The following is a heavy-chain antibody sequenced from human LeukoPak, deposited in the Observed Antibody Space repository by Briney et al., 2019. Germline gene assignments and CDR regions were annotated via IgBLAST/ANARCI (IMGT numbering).Heavy chain of an antibody. CDR1: GFTFSDYY. D-gene: IGHD4-17*01. Sequence: GGSLRLSCAASGFTFSDYYMSWIRQAPGKGLEGVSYISSSGSTIYYADSVKGRFTISRDNAKNPLYLQMNSLRAEDTAVYYCARPSSTTVTFDYWGQGTLVTVSS. V-gene: IGHV3-11*04. J-gene: IGHJ4*02. CDR2: ISSSGSTI. CDR3: ARPSSTTVTFDY.